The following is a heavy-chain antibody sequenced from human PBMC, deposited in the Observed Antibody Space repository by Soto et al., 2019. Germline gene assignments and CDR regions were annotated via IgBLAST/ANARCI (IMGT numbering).Heavy chain of an antibody. V-gene: IGHV4-39*01. CDR1: GGSISSSSYY. CDR3: ARPYYDFWSGYLTWFDP. Sequence: PSETLSLTCTVSGGSISSSSYYWGWIRQPPGKGLEWIGSIYYSGSTYYNPSLKSRVTISVDTSKNQFSLKLSSVTAADTAVYYCARPYYDFWSGYLTWFDPWGQGTLVTVSS. J-gene: IGHJ5*02. D-gene: IGHD3-3*01. CDR2: IYYSGST.